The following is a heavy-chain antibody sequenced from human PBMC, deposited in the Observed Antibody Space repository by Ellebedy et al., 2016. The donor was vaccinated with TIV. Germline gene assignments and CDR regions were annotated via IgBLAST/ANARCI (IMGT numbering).Heavy chain of an antibody. CDR2: IWYDGSNK. CDR3: ARDQGSGWGAFDY. V-gene: IGHV3-33*01. CDR1: GFTFSSYG. Sequence: PGGSLRPSCAASGFTFSSYGRHWVRQAPGQGLEWVAGIWYDGSNKYYADSVKGRFTIPRDNSKHTLYLQMNSRRAEDTAVYYCARDQGSGWGAFDYWGQGTLVTVSS. D-gene: IGHD6-19*01. J-gene: IGHJ4*02.